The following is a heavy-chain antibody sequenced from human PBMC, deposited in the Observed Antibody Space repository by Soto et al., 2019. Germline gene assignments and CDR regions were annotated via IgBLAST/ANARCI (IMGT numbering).Heavy chain of an antibody. CDR2: MSPATGRTKT. CDR1: GYIFTDYD. Sequence: QVQLLQSGAEVKRPGDSVTVSCKASGYIFTDYDVSWVRQAAGQGLEWMGWMSPATGRTKTSYLPQFEDRIRMTWDTSLSTAYLEVHSQPSGDTAVYYCAKGGTAGYDFWCNPRGDWLDSWGQGTLVIVSS. D-gene: IGHD3-3*01. J-gene: IGHJ5*01. CDR3: AKGGTAGYDFWCNPRGDWLDS. V-gene: IGHV1-8*01.